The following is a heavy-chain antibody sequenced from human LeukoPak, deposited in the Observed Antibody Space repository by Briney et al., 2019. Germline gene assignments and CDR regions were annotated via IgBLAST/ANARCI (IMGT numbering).Heavy chain of an antibody. CDR2: IYSSGYT. CDR1: GGSISSDGYY. Sequence: SETLSLTCTVSGGSISSDGYYWSWIRQSAGKGLEWIGRIYSSGYTNYNPSLKSRVTISVDTSKNQFSLKLRSVTAADTAVYYCARETHSQAAREYSGYDTDYWGQGTLVTVSS. CDR3: ARETHSQAAREYSGYDTDY. D-gene: IGHD5-12*01. V-gene: IGHV4-61*02. J-gene: IGHJ4*02.